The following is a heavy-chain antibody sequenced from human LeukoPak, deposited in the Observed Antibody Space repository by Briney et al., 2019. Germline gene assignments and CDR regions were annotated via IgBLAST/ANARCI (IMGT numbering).Heavy chain of an antibody. J-gene: IGHJ4*02. V-gene: IGHV1-18*01. CDR3: ARVRDSGNYRIHFYYQYFDY. D-gene: IGHD3-22*01. CDR1: GYTFISYG. CDR2: TSPYNGGNT. Sequence: ASVKASCKAPGYTFISYGISWVRQAPGQGLEWMGWTSPYNGGNTDSAQKFQGRVTMTTDTSTSTASMELRSLRSDDTAVYYCARVRDSGNYRIHFYYQYFDYWGQGTLVTVSS.